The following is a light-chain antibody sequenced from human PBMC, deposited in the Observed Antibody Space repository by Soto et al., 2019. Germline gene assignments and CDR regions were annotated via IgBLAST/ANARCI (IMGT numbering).Light chain of an antibody. CDR1: QSVLHSSNNKNY. J-gene: IGKJ5*01. CDR3: QQYYSTPIT. V-gene: IGKV4-1*01. Sequence: DIVMTQSPDSLAVSLGERATINCKSSQSVLHSSNNKNYLAWYQQKPGQPPKLLIYWASTRESGVPDRFSGSGSGTDFTRTISSLQAEDVAVYYCQQYYSTPITCGQGTRLEIK. CDR2: WAS.